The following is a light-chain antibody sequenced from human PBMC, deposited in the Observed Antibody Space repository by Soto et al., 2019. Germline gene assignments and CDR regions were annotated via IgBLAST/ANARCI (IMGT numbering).Light chain of an antibody. V-gene: IGLV1-44*01. J-gene: IGLJ3*02. CDR2: SDD. CDR3: ASWEDSLNGWV. CDR1: SSNVGSNT. Sequence: QSVLTQPPSAYGTPGQRVTISCSGSSSNVGSNTVSWYQQLPGTASKVLIYSDDQRPSGVPDRFSGSRSGSSASLAISGLQSGDEADYYCASWEDSLNGWVIGGGTKVTVL.